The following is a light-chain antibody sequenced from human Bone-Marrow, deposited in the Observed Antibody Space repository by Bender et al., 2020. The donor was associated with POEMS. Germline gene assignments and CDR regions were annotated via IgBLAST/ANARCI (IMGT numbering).Light chain of an antibody. CDR3: CSHTSSHTWV. Sequence: QSALTQPRSVSGSPGQSVSISCTGASSDVGPYKYVSWYQQHPGRAPKVMIYDVNKRPSGVPDRFSGSESGNAASLIISGLQPEDEADYYCCSHTSSHTWVFGGGTKLTVL. CDR1: SSDVGPYKY. V-gene: IGLV2-11*01. J-gene: IGLJ3*02. CDR2: DVN.